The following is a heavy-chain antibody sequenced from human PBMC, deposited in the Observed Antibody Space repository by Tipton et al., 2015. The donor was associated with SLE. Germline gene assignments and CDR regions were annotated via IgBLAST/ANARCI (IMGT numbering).Heavy chain of an antibody. D-gene: IGHD3-10*01. CDR1: GGSFSGYY. CDR2: IYYSGST. V-gene: IGHV4-59*07. J-gene: IGHJ3*02. Sequence: TLSLTCAVYGGSFSGYYWSWIRQPPGKGLEWIGYIYYSGSTNYNPSLKSRVTISVDTSKNQFSLKLSSVTAADTAVYYCARAVGDYYGSGTEGDAFDIWGQGTMVTVSS. CDR3: ARAVGDYYGSGTEGDAFDI.